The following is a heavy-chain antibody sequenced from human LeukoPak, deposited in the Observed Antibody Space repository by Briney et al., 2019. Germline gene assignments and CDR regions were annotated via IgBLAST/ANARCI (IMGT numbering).Heavy chain of an antibody. V-gene: IGHV3-9*01. CDR3: AKDMTSGGHYGMDV. J-gene: IGHJ6*02. D-gene: IGHD4-17*01. CDR1: GFTFDDYA. Sequence: GGSLRLSCAASGFTFDDYAMHWVRQAPGKGLEWVSGISWNSGSIGYADSVKGRFTISRDNAKNSLYLQMNSLRAEDTALYYCAKDMTSGGHYGMDVWGQGTTVTVSS. CDR2: ISWNSGSI.